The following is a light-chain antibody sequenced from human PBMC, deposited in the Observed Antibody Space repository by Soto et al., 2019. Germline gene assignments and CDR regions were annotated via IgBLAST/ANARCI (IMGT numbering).Light chain of an antibody. J-gene: IGLJ2*01. CDR1: NSDVGIYNY. Sequence: QSALTQPPSASGSPGQSVTISCTGTNSDVGIYNYVSWYQQHPGEAPKLMIYEVTKRPSGVPDRFSGSKSGNTASLTVSGLQAEDEADYYCSSYGGSNNLIFGGGTKLTVL. CDR3: SSYGGSNNLI. V-gene: IGLV2-8*01. CDR2: EVT.